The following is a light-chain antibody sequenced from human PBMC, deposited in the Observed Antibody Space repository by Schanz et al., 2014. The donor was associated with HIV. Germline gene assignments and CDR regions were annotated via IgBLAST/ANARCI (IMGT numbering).Light chain of an antibody. CDR3: QQSGDSGGT. CDR1: HSISSN. V-gene: IGKV3-20*01. J-gene: IGKJ4*01. Sequence: EIVLTQSPGTLSLSPGERGTLSCRASHSISSNLAWYQKTPGQAPRLLIYGASNRATGIPDRFSGSGSGTDFTLTISRLEPEDFAVYYCQQSGDSGGTFGGGTKVDMK. CDR2: GAS.